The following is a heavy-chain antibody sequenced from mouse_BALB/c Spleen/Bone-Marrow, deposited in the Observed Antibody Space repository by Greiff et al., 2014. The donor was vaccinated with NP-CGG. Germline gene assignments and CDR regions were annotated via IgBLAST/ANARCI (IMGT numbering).Heavy chain of an antibody. Sequence: VQLQQSGAELVKPGASVKLSCTASGFNIKDTYMHWVKQRPEQGLEWIGRIDPANGNTKYDPKFQGKATITADTSSNTAYLQLSSLTSEETAVYYCAAYYYGRSQFAYWGQGTLVTVSA. J-gene: IGHJ3*01. V-gene: IGHV14-3*02. D-gene: IGHD1-1*01. CDR2: IDPANGNT. CDR1: GFNIKDTY. CDR3: AAYYYGRSQFAY.